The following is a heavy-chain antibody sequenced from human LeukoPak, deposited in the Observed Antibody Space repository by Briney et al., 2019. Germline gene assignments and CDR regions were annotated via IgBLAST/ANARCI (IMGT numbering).Heavy chain of an antibody. Sequence: GGSLRLSCAASGFTFSSYAMSWVRQAPGKGLEWVSAISGSGGSTYYADSVKGRFTISRDNSKNTLYLQVNSLRAEDTAVYYCAKGSWAAVTTFDYWGQGTLVTVSS. CDR3: AKGSWAAVTTFDY. D-gene: IGHD4-17*01. CDR1: GFTFSSYA. V-gene: IGHV3-23*01. CDR2: ISGSGGST. J-gene: IGHJ4*02.